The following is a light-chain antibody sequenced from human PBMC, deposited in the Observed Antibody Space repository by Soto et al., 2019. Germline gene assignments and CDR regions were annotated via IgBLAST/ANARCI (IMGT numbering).Light chain of an antibody. CDR3: LQNNSYPVT. CDR1: QSVSNNY. J-gene: IGKJ1*01. CDR2: GAS. V-gene: IGKV3-20*01. Sequence: EIVLTQSPGTLSLSPGERATLSCRASQSVSNNYLAWYQQKPGQAPRLLIYGASNRATGIPDRFSGSGSGTEFTLTISSLQPEDFATYYCLQNNSYPVTFGQGTKVDIK.